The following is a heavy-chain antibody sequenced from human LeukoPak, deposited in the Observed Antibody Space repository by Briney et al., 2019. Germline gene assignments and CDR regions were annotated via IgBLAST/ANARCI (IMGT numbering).Heavy chain of an antibody. J-gene: IGHJ4*02. CDR3: ARSPDILTGENFDY. CDR1: GHTFTVYY. Sequence: ASVKVSCKASGHTFTVYYIHWVRQAPGQGLEWMGWITLNSGDTKYAQKFQDRVTMTRDTSISTDYMELSRLRSDDTAVYYCARSPDILTGENFDYWGQGTLVTVSS. CDR2: ITLNSGDT. D-gene: IGHD3-9*01. V-gene: IGHV1-2*02.